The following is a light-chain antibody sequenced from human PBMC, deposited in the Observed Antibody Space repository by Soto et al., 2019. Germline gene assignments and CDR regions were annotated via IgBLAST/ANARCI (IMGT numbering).Light chain of an antibody. CDR3: QQSYSTPPYT. CDR2: GAS. V-gene: IGKV1-39*01. J-gene: IGKJ2*01. Sequence: DIQMTQSPASLSASIGDRVTISCRASQTISIYLNWYQQKPGKAPKLLIYGASSLQGGVPSRFSGSGSGTDFTLTINNLQPEDFATYFCQQSYSTPPYTFGQGTKLE. CDR1: QTISIY.